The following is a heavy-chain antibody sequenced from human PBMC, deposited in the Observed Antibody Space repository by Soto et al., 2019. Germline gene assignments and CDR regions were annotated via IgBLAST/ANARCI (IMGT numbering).Heavy chain of an antibody. D-gene: IGHD3-22*01. CDR3: VRERYYYGSSCLDH. V-gene: IGHV5-51*01. CDR1: GYSFTSYW. Sequence: GESLKISCRASGYSFTSYWIGWVRQMPGKGLEWMGIIYPGDSDTRYSPSFQGQVTISADKSISTAYLQWSSLKASDTAMYYCVRERYYYGSSCLDHWGQGTLVTVSS. CDR2: IYPGDSDT. J-gene: IGHJ5*02.